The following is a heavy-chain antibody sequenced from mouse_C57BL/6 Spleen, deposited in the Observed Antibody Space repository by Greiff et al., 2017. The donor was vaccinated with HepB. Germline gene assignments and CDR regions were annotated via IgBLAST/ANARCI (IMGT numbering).Heavy chain of an antibody. D-gene: IGHD1-1*01. J-gene: IGHJ3*01. V-gene: IGHV1-50*01. CDR1: GYTFTSYW. CDR3: ARGDYCGSSLAWFAY. Sequence: QVQLQQPGAELVKPGASVKLSCKASGYTFTSYWMQWVKQRPGQGLEWIGEIDPSDSYTNYNQKFKGKATLTVDTSSSTAYMQLSSLTSEDSAVYYCARGDYCGSSLAWFAYWGQGTLVTVSA. CDR2: IDPSDSYT.